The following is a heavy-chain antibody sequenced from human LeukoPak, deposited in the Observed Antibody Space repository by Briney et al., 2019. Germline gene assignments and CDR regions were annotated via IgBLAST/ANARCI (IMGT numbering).Heavy chain of an antibody. Sequence: GASVKVSCKASGYTFTGYYMHWVRQAPGQGLEWMGWINSNSGDTNYAQKFQGRVTMTRDTSISTAYMELSRLRSDDTAAYYCAREPHYDLLTGYALGYLDLWGRGTLLTVSS. CDR1: GYTFTGYY. J-gene: IGHJ2*01. V-gene: IGHV1-2*02. CDR3: AREPHYDLLTGYALGYLDL. CDR2: INSNSGDT. D-gene: IGHD3-9*01.